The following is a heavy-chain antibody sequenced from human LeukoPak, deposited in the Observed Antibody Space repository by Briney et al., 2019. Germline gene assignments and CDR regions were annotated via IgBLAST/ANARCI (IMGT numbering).Heavy chain of an antibody. V-gene: IGHV3-33*05. CDR2: VSYNGNNR. Sequence: PGGSLRLSCAASGFTFSNYGMHWVRQAPGRGLEWVAVVSYNGNNRYYADSVKGRFTISRDNSESTLHLQMNSLRAEDTAVYYCAKDDYGENWGQGTLVTVSS. CDR3: AKDDYGEN. CDR1: GFTFSNYG. D-gene: IGHD4-17*01. J-gene: IGHJ4*02.